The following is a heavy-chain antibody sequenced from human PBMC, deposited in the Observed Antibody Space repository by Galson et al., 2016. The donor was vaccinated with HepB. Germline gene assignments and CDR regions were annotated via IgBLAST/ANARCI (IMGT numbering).Heavy chain of an antibody. V-gene: IGHV3-23*01. D-gene: IGHD4-17*01. CDR3: AKDRLSGHGDYSWGIFDI. CDR2: ISYSGGSK. J-gene: IGHJ3*02. CDR1: GLSLSPYA. Sequence: SLRLPCACSGLSLSPYAMSWGRQAPGKGLEWVSGISYSGGSKTYADSVRGRFIISRDNSNNKLFLQMNSLTTEDTAIDFCAKDRLSGHGDYSWGIFDIWGRGTEVTVSS.